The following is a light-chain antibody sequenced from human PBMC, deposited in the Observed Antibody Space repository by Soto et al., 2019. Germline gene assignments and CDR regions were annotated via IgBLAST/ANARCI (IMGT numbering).Light chain of an antibody. CDR1: SSNIGSNY. Sequence: QAVVTQPPSASGTPGQRVTISCSGSSSNIGSNYVYWYQHLPGTAPKLLIYRNNQRPSGVPDRFSGSKSGTSASLAINGLRSEDEADYYCAAWDDSLSGVVFGGGTKLTVL. V-gene: IGLV1-47*01. J-gene: IGLJ2*01. CDR2: RNN. CDR3: AAWDDSLSGVV.